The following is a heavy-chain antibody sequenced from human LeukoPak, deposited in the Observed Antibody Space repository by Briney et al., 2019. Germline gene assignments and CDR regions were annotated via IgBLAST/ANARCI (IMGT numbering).Heavy chain of an antibody. CDR1: GFTFSSYW. Sequence: GGSLRLSCAASGFTFSSYWMNWVRQAPGKGLEWVANIKEDGSEKYYVDSVKGRFTISRDNAKNSLYLQMHSLRDEDTALYYCARDVRGNSFSDYWGQGTLVTVSS. CDR2: IKEDGSEK. D-gene: IGHD4-23*01. CDR3: ARDVRGNSFSDY. V-gene: IGHV3-7*01. J-gene: IGHJ4*02.